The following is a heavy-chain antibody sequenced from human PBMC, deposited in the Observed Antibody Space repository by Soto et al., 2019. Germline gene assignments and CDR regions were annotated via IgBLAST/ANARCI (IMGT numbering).Heavy chain of an antibody. CDR1: GFTFSSYG. CDR3: GRSIAAAGTHREYYYYGMDV. J-gene: IGHJ6*02. V-gene: IGHV3-30*03. D-gene: IGHD6-13*01. CDR2: ISYDGSNK. Sequence: PGGSLRLSCAASGFTFSSYGMHWVRQAPGKGLEWVAVISYDGSNKYYADSVKGRFTISRDNSKNTLYLQMNSLRAEDTAVYYCGRSIAAAGTHREYYYYGMDVWGQGTTVTVSS.